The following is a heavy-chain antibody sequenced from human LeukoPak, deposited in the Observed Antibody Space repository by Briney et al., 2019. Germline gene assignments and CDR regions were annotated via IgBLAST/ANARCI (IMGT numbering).Heavy chain of an antibody. V-gene: IGHV4-59*01. CDR1: GGSFNSYY. Sequence: SETLSLTCTVSGGSFNSYYWSWIRQAPGKGLEWIGYIYYSGSTNYNPSLKSRVTISVDTSKNQFSLKLSSVTAADTAVYYCARNHYGDYVWFDPWGQGTLVTVSS. CDR2: IYYSGST. CDR3: ARNHYGDYVWFDP. J-gene: IGHJ5*02. D-gene: IGHD4-17*01.